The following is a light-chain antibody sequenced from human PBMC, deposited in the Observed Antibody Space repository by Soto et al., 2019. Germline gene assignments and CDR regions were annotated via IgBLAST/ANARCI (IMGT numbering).Light chain of an antibody. V-gene: IGLV2-14*01. CDR2: EVS. J-gene: IGLJ2*01. CDR1: SSDVGGYNY. Sequence: QPVLTQPASVSGSPGQSITISCTGTSSDVGGYNYVSWYQQHPGKAPKLMIYEVSNRPSGVSNRFSGSKSGNTASLTISGLQPEDEADYYCSSYTSSSTLFGGGTKVTVL. CDR3: SSYTSSSTL.